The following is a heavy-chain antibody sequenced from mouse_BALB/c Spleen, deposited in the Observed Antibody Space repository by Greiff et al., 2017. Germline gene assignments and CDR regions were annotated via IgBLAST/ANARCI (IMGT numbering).Heavy chain of an antibody. CDR2: IYYSGTI. V-gene: IGHV3-5*02. J-gene: IGHJ4*01. Sequence: EVHLVESGPGLVKPSQTVSLTCTVTGISITTGNYRWSWIRQFPGNKLEWIGYIYYSGTITYNPSLTSRTTITRDTSKNQFFLEMNSLTAEDTATYYCARAYGYGGAMDYWGQGTSVTVSS. CDR3: ARAYGYGGAMDY. D-gene: IGHD2-2*01. CDR1: GISITTGNYR.